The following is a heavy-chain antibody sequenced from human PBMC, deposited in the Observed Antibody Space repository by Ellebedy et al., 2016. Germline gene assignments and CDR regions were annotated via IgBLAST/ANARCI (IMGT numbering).Heavy chain of an antibody. J-gene: IGHJ3*02. CDR3: AKSRHSAAYCGGACYYDDAFDM. CDR1: GFTFSTYA. CDR2: ITGSGDRT. D-gene: IGHD2-21*02. V-gene: IGHV3-23*01. Sequence: GESLKISXAASGFTFSTYAMTWVRQAPGKGLEWVSAITGSGDRTYYADSVKGRFTISRDTAKSTQYLQMNSLRAEDTAVYYCAKSRHSAAYCGGACYYDDAFDMWGQGTMVTVSS.